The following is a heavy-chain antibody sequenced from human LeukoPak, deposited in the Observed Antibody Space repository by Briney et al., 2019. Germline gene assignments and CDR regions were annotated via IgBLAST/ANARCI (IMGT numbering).Heavy chain of an antibody. V-gene: IGHV4-38-2*02. CDR2: IYHSGSA. CDR3: AKVAKYYYGSETYFFFED. J-gene: IGHJ4*02. D-gene: IGHD3-10*01. CDR1: DYSSSSGYY. Sequence: SETLSLTCSVSDYSSSSGYYWGWIRQPPGKGLEWIGSMEWIGSIYHSGSAYYNPSLKSRITMSVDTSKNQFSLNLSSVTAADTAVYYCAKVAKYYYGSETYFFFEDWGQGTLVTVSS.